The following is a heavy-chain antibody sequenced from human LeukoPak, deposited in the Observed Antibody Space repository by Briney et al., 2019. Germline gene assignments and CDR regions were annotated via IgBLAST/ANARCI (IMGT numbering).Heavy chain of an antibody. CDR1: GYTFTGYY. J-gene: IGHJ4*02. D-gene: IGHD1-7*01. V-gene: IGHV1-2*05. CDR3: ARSARAMYNWNYRPLGY. CDR2: INPNSGGT. Sequence: ASVKVSCKASGYTFTGYYLHWVRQPPGQGLEWMGRINPNSGGTNYAQKFQGRVTMTRDTSISTAYMELRRLRSDDTDLYYCARSARAMYNWNYRPLGYWGQGTLVTVSS.